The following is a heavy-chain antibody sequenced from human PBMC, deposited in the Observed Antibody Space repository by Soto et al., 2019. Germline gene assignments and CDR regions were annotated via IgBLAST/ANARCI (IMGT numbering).Heavy chain of an antibody. CDR1: GFTFSDYY. D-gene: IGHD6-13*01. CDR2: ISSSSSYT. J-gene: IGHJ5*02. CDR3: AREPIAAAGDNWFDP. Sequence: LRLSCAASGFTFSDYYMSWIRQSPGKGLEWVSYISSSSSYTNYADSVKGRFTISRDNAKNSLYLQMNSLRAEDTAVYYCAREPIAAAGDNWFDPWGQGTLVTVSS. V-gene: IGHV3-11*06.